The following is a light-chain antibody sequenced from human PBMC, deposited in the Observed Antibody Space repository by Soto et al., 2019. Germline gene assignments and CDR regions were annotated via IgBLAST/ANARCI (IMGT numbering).Light chain of an antibody. CDR2: DAS. Sequence: EIVFTQSPATLSLSPWSRATLSCRASQSFSNYLAWYQQKPGQAPRLLIYDASRRATGIPARFSGSGSGTDFTLTISSLEPEDFAVYYCQQRSNWPLTFGQGTRLEIK. CDR1: QSFSNY. CDR3: QQRSNWPLT. J-gene: IGKJ5*01. V-gene: IGKV3-11*01.